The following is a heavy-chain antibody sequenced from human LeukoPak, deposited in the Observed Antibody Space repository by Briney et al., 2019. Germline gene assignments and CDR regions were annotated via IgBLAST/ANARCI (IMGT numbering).Heavy chain of an antibody. CDR2: IYTSGST. V-gene: IGHV4-61*02. D-gene: IGHD3-10*01. CDR3: ARTLVRGVVGRGYYYYGMDV. Sequence: SQTLSLTCTVSGGSISSGSYYWSWIRQPPGKGLEGIGRIYTSGSTNYTPSLKSRVTISVDTSKNQFSLKLSSVTAADTAVYYCARTLVRGVVGRGYYYYGMDVWGQGTTVTVSS. CDR1: GGSISSGSYY. J-gene: IGHJ6*02.